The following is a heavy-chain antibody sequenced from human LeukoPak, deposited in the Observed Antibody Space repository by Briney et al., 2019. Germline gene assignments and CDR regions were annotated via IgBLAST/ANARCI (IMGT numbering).Heavy chain of an antibody. CDR1: GFTFSSYS. V-gene: IGHV3-48*02. CDR2: ISSSSSTI. D-gene: IGHD2-15*01. CDR3: ARSSPYCSGGSCFDY. Sequence: GGSLRLSCAASGFTFSSYSMNWVRQAPGKGLEWVSYISSSSSTIYYADSVKGRFTISRDNAKNSLYLQMNSLRDEDTAVYYCARSSPYCSGGSCFDYWGQGTLVAVS. J-gene: IGHJ4*02.